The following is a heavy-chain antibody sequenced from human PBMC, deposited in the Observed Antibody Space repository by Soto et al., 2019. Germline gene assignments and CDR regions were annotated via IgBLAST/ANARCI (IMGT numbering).Heavy chain of an antibody. CDR1: GFTFSSYW. CDR2: IKQDGSEK. D-gene: IGHD2-2*01. V-gene: IGHV3-7*01. CDR3: ARGRGCSTGCHNFDY. Sequence: EVQLVESGGGLVQPGGSLRLSCAASGFTFSSYWMSWVRQAPGKVLEWVANIKQDGSEKYYVDSVKGRFTISRDNAKNSLYLQMNSLRAEYTAVYYCARGRGCSTGCHNFDYWGQGTLVTVSS. J-gene: IGHJ4*02.